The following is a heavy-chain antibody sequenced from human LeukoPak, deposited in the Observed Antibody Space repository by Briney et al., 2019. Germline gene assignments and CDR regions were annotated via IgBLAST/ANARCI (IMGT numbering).Heavy chain of an antibody. CDR1: FFSIDTGYY. J-gene: IGHJ5*02. V-gene: IGHV4-38-2*01. D-gene: IGHD3-3*02. Sequence: KPSETLSLTCSVPFFSIDTGYYWGWIRQTPGKGLEWIGNIYPGGNTYYNPSLKSRVRISVDTSRNQFSLSLASVTAADTAVYYCARSISSMRNWFDPWGQGTLVSVSS. CDR3: ARSISSMRNWFDP. CDR2: IYPGGNT.